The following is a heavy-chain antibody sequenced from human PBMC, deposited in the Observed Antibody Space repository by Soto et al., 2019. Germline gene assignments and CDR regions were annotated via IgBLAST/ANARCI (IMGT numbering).Heavy chain of an antibody. V-gene: IGHV5-10-1*01. CDR2: IDPSDSYT. D-gene: IGHD3-22*01. J-gene: IGHJ6*02. CDR1: GESLSSYW. Sequence: GYSLKISCKGSGESLSSYWTSCVRQMPGKGPEWMGRIDPSDSYTNYSPSFPGHVTISADKSISTAYLQWSSLKASDTAMYYCAGVYYYESSGYPISGMDVWGQGSTVTATS. CDR3: AGVYYYESSGYPISGMDV.